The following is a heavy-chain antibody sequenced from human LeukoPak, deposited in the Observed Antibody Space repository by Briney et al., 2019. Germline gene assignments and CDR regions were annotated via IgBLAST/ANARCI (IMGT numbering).Heavy chain of an antibody. CDR1: GGSISSSSYY. D-gene: IGHD3-22*01. CDR3: ARLFGDHDSSGPPLD. CDR2: IYYSGTT. Sequence: SETLSLTCTVSGGSISSSSYYWGWIRQPPGKGLEWIGYIYYSGTTNYNPSLKSRVTMSIDTSKNQFSLELSSVTAADTAVYYCARLFGDHDSSGPPLDWGQGTLVTVSS. V-gene: IGHV4-61*05. J-gene: IGHJ4*02.